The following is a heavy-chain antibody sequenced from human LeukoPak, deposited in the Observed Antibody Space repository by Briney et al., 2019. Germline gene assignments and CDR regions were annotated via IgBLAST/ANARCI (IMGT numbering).Heavy chain of an antibody. CDR2: ISSSSSYI. CDR3: ARGSRHYGDYSGDYYYYYMDV. J-gene: IGHJ6*03. CDR1: GFTFSSYS. Sequence: PGGSLRLSCAASGFTFSSYSMNWVRQAPGKGLEWVSSISSSSSYIYYADSVKGRFTISRDNAKNSLYLQMNSLRAEDTSVYYCARGSRHYGDYSGDYYYYYMDVWGKGTTVTISS. V-gene: IGHV3-21*01. D-gene: IGHD4-17*01.